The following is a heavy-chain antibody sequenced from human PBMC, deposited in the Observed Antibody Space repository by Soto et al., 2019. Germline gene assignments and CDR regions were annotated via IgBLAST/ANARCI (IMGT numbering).Heavy chain of an antibody. CDR3: ASEYCDHGRCYDPDF. J-gene: IGHJ4*02. Sequence: VQLVQSGVEVKEPGASVKVSCKASGYRFTDYGISWVRQAPGQGLEWMARISTRDANKKYAQRVEGRVTLVRDTSTTVVLMELRRLRSDDTAVFYCASEYCDHGRCYDPDFWGQGTLVTVSS. V-gene: IGHV1-18*04. D-gene: IGHD2-21*01. CDR2: ISTRDANK. CDR1: GYRFTDYG.